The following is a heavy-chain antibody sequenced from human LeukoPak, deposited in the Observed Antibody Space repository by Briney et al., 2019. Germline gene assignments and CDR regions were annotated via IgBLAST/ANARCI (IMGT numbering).Heavy chain of an antibody. CDR2: INTDGSST. CDR3: ARGYRYAHDY. D-gene: IGHD5-12*01. CDR1: GFTFSNNY. Sequence: GGSLRLSCAASGFTFSNNYMHWVRQAPGKGLVWVSRINTDGSSTNYADSVKGRFTISRDNAKNTLYLQMNSLRAEDTAVYYCARGYRYAHDYWGQGTLVTVSS. J-gene: IGHJ4*02. V-gene: IGHV3-74*01.